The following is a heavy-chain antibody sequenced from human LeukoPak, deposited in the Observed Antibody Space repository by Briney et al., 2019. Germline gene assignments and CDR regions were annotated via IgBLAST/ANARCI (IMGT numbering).Heavy chain of an antibody. D-gene: IGHD6-13*01. CDR2: SYWDDDK. J-gene: IGHJ5*02. V-gene: IGHV2-5*02. CDR3: AHGPESSSWYNWFDP. CDR1: GFSLSTSGVG. Sequence: SGPTLVNPTQPLTPTFTFSGFSLSTSGVGVGWIRQPPGKALEWLSLSYWDDDKRYSPSLKSRLTITKDTSKNQVVLTMTNMDPVDTATYYCAHGPESSSWYNWFDPWGQGTLVTVSS.